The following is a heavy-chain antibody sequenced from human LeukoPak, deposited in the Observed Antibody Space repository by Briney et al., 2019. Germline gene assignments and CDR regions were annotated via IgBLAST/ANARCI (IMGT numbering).Heavy chain of an antibody. D-gene: IGHD3-22*01. CDR2: INHRGST. J-gene: IGHJ4*02. CDR1: GGSFSGYY. CDR3: ARAEYDSSGYYIDY. V-gene: IGHV4-34*01. Sequence: SETLSLTCAVYGGSFSGYYWSWIRQPPGKGREGIGEINHRGSTNYNPSLKSRVTISVDTSKNQFSLKLSSVTAADTGVYYCARAEYDSSGYYIDYWGQGTLVTVSS.